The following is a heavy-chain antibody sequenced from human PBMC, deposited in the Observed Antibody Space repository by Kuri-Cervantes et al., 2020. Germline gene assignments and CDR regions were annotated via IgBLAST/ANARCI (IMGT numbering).Heavy chain of an antibody. CDR1: AAPFTAYY. CDR3: AREGDEDYDYIWGSNLREDPMFDY. D-gene: IGHD3-16*02. CDR2: INHSGRT. Sequence: SETPSLTSPAHAAPFTAYYPRRIRQPPWKGLEWTREINHSGRTNYNPSLKSRVTISVDTSNNQFSLTLSSVTAADTAVYYCAREGDEDYDYIWGSNLREDPMFDYWGQGTLVTVSS. J-gene: IGHJ4*02. V-gene: IGHV4-34*01.